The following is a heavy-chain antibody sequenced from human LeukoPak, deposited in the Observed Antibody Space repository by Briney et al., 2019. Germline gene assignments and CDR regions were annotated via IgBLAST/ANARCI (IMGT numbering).Heavy chain of an antibody. CDR3: ARGVKYSSGWSGTDY. CDR2: IYHSGST. Sequence: PSETLSLTCAVSGYSISSGYYWGWIRQPPGEGLEWIGSIYHSGSTYYNPSLKSRVTISVDTSKNQFSLKLSSVTAADTAVYYCARGVKYSSGWSGTDYWGQGTLVTVSS. J-gene: IGHJ4*02. CDR1: GYSISSGYY. D-gene: IGHD6-19*01. V-gene: IGHV4-38-2*01.